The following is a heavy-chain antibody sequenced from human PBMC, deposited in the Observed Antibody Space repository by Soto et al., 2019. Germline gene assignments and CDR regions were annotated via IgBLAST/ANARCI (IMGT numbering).Heavy chain of an antibody. CDR3: ARDRYDFWSGYYTRVGYWFDP. V-gene: IGHV1-3*01. CDR1: VYTFTIYA. J-gene: IGHJ5*02. CDR2: INAGNGNT. D-gene: IGHD3-3*01. Sequence: GPSVMVSCKASVYTFTIYAMHWVRQAPGQRLDWMGWINAGNGNTKYSQKLQGRVTITRDTSASKAYMELSSLRSEDTAVYYCARDRYDFWSGYYTRVGYWFDPWGQGTLVTVSS.